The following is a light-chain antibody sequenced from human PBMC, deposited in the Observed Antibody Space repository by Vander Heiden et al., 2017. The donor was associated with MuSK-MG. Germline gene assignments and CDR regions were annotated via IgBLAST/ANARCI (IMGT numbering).Light chain of an antibody. Sequence: EIVLTQSPGTLSLSPGERATLSCRASQIIDDNYLAWYQWRPGQAPRLLIFGASSRAPGVPDRFSGSGSGTDFTLTISRLEPEDSAVFYCQQDGPSPITFGQGTRLEIK. V-gene: IGKV3-20*01. CDR2: GAS. CDR1: QIIDDNY. CDR3: QQDGPSPIT. J-gene: IGKJ5*01.